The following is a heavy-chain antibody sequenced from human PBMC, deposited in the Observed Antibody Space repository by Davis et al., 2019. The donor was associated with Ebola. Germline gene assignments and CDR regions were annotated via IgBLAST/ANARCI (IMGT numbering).Heavy chain of an antibody. Sequence: GESLKISCAASGFTFSSYGMHWVRQAPGKGLEWVAVISYDGSNKYYADSVKDRFSISRDNSRNTVYLQMNSLRPEDTAVYFCAKADSPNGWFLGSWGQGTLVTVSS. CDR1: GFTFSSYG. CDR2: ISYDGSNK. CDR3: AKADSPNGWFLGS. D-gene: IGHD6-19*01. V-gene: IGHV3-30*18. J-gene: IGHJ5*02.